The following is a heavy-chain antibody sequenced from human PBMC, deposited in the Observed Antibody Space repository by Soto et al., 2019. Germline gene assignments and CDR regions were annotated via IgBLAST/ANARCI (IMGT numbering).Heavy chain of an antibody. Sequence: QVQLVQSGAEVKKPGSSVKISCKASGGTFSSYAISRVRQAPGQGLEWMGGIIPIFGTANYAQKFQGRVTITADESTSTAYMELSSLRSEDTAVYYCASPYSSSSREYYYGMDVWGQGTTVTVSS. CDR2: IIPIFGTA. CDR1: GGTFSSYA. V-gene: IGHV1-69*12. D-gene: IGHD6-6*01. CDR3: ASPYSSSSREYYYGMDV. J-gene: IGHJ6*02.